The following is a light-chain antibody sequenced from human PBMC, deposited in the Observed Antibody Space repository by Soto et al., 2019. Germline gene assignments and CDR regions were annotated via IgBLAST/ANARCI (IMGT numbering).Light chain of an antibody. J-gene: IGLJ3*02. Sequence: QSVLTQPPTASGAPGQRVTMSCSGSNSNIGRGYVYWYQHLPGTAPKLLIYRDYQRPSGVPDRFTASKSGSSASLAISGLRSEDEADYYCAAWDDSRTGKWVFGGGTKLTVL. CDR2: RDY. V-gene: IGLV1-47*01. CDR1: NSNIGRGY. CDR3: AAWDDSRTGKWV.